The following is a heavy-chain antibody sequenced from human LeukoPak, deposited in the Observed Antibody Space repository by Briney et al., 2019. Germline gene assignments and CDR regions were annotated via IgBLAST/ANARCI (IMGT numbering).Heavy chain of an antibody. Sequence: SETLSLTCAVSGGPFSGYSWSWVRQPPGKGLEWIGEINHSGSTYYNPSLKSRVTILVETSKKPFSLNVYPVPAADTAVYYCARAPTSGLRVTYWGPGSLVTVSS. CDR2: INHSGST. CDR1: GGPFSGYS. CDR3: ARAPTSGLRVTY. D-gene: IGHD2-15*01. J-gene: IGHJ4*02. V-gene: IGHV4-34*01.